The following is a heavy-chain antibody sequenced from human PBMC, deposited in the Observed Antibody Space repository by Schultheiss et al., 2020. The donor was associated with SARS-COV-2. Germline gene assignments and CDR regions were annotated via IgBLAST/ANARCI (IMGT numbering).Heavy chain of an antibody. CDR1: GFTFSSYA. CDR2: INQGGSGT. D-gene: IGHD6-19*01. J-gene: IGHJ4*02. CDR3: ARDGVAVAGFDY. V-gene: IGHV3-7*01. Sequence: GGSLRLSCAASGFTFSSYAMSWVRQAPGKGLEWVANINQGGSGTFYVDSVKGRFTISRDNAKNSLYLQMNSLRAEDTAVYYCARDGVAVAGFDYWGQGTLVTVSS.